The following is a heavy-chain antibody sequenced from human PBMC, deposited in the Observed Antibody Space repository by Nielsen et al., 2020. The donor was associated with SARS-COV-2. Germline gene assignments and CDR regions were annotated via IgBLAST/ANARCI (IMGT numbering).Heavy chain of an antibody. Sequence: GGSLRLSCAASGFTFSSYSMNWVRQAPGKGLEWVSSISSSSSYIYYADSVKGRFTISRDNAKNSLYLQMNSLRAEDTAVYYCAGTDRGVIGYFDYWGQGTLVTVSS. J-gene: IGHJ4*02. V-gene: IGHV3-21*01. CDR3: AGTDRGVIGYFDY. CDR2: ISSSSSYI. CDR1: GFTFSSYS. D-gene: IGHD3-10*01.